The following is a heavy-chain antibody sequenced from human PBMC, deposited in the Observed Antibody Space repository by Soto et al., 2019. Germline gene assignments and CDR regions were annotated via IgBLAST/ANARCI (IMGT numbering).Heavy chain of an antibody. CDR2: IYYSGST. J-gene: IGHJ5*02. CDR1: GGSISSSSYY. D-gene: IGHD4-17*01. CDR3: ARRIGDYGDYVVWFDP. V-gene: IGHV4-39*01. Sequence: SETLSLTCTVSGGSISSSSYYWGWIRQPPGKGLEWIGSIYYSGSTYYNPSLKSRVTISVDTSKNQFSLKLSSVTAADTAVYYCARRIGDYGDYVVWFDPWGQGTLVTVSS.